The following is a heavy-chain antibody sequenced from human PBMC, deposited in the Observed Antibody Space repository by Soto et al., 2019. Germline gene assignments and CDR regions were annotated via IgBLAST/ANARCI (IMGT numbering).Heavy chain of an antibody. D-gene: IGHD2-15*01. CDR1: GYTFTSYY. Sequence: ASVKVSCKASGYTFTSYYMHCVLQSPLQWLDWMGIINPSGGSTSYAQKFQGRVTMTRDTSTSTVYMELSSLRSEDTAVYYCARGKYCSGGSCGPPYYYGMDVWGQGTTVTVSS. CDR3: ARGKYCSGGSCGPPYYYGMDV. J-gene: IGHJ6*02. CDR2: INPSGGST. V-gene: IGHV1-46*01.